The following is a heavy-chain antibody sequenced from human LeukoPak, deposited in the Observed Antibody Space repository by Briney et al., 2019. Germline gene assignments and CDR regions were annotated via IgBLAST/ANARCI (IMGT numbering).Heavy chain of an antibody. CDR1: GFTFSSYA. Sequence: GGSLRLSCAASGFTFSSYAMRWVRQAPGEGLEWVSGISGSGGSTSYADSVKGRFTISRDNSKNTVYLQMNSLRGEDAAVYYCAKEPLYCGGDCYEPFDCWGQGTLVTVSS. V-gene: IGHV3-23*01. D-gene: IGHD2-21*02. J-gene: IGHJ4*02. CDR3: AKEPLYCGGDCYEPFDC. CDR2: ISGSGGST.